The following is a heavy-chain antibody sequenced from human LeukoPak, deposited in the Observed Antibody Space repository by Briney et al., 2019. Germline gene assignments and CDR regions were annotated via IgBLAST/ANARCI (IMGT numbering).Heavy chain of an antibody. CDR1: GGSVSSGSYY. D-gene: IGHD1-26*01. CDR3: ARVGATYDAFDI. CDR2: IYYSGST. J-gene: IGHJ3*02. V-gene: IGHV4-61*01. Sequence: PSETLSLTCKVSGGSVSSGSYYWSWIRQPPGKGLEWIGYIYYSGSTTYNPSLKSRVTISVDTSKNQFSLKLSSVTAADTAVYYCARVGATYDAFDIWGQGTMVTVSS.